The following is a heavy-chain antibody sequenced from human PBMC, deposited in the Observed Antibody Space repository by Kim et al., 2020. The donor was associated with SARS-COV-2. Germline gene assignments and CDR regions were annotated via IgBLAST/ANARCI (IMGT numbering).Heavy chain of an antibody. CDR1: RFTFSSSA. D-gene: IGHD2-2*01. J-gene: IGHJ2*01. CDR2: IFGSGHGT. Sequence: GGSLRLSCAASRFTFSSSAMTWVRQAPGKGLEWVSTIFGSGHGTYYADSVKGRFVVSRDKSKNTLYLHMDNLNADDTAVYYCARHGHITSVTFLWYFDLWGRG. CDR3: ARHGHITSVTFLWYFDL. V-gene: IGHV3-23*01.